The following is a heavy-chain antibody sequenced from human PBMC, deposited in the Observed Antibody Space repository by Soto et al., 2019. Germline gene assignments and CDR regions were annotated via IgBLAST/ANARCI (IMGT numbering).Heavy chain of an antibody. CDR2: INPNSGGT. D-gene: IGHD6-13*01. J-gene: IGHJ5*02. CDR3: ARDLRSSSWYKGPNWFDP. Sequence: QVQLVQSGAEVKKPGASVKVSCKASGYTFTGYYMHWVRQAPGQGLEWMGWINPNSGGTNYAQKFQGRVTMTRDTSISTAYMELSRLRSDDTAVYYCARDLRSSSWYKGPNWFDPWGQGTLVTVSS. CDR1: GYTFTGYY. V-gene: IGHV1-2*02.